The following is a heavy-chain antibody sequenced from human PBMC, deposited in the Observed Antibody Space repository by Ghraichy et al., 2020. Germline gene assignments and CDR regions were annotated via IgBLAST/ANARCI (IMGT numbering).Heavy chain of an antibody. CDR1: GGSISSYY. Sequence: SETLSLTCTVSGGSISSYYWSWIRQPPGKGLECIGYIYYSGSTNYNPSLKSRVTISVDTSKNQFSLKLSSVTAADTAVYYCAREIHYDILTGYVHYFDYWGPGALVTVSS. V-gene: IGHV4-59*01. D-gene: IGHD3-9*01. J-gene: IGHJ4*02. CDR2: IYYSGST. CDR3: AREIHYDILTGYVHYFDY.